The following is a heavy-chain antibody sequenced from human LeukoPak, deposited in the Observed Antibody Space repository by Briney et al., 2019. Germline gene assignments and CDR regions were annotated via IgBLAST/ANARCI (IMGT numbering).Heavy chain of an antibody. V-gene: IGHV4-61*02. D-gene: IGHD4-17*01. Sequence: SDTLSLPCTLSGRSICSGSYHWSWIRQPAGEGLEWIGRIYTCGSTNYNPYLKIRVTISEHTSKNQSSPKLSSVTAADTAVYCCAREGGYGDPIDHWGQGTLVTVSS. CDR1: GRSICSGSYH. J-gene: IGHJ5*02. CDR3: AREGGYGDPIDH. CDR2: IYTCGST.